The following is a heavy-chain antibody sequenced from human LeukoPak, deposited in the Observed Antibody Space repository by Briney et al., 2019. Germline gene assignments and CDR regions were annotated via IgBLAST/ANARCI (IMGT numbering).Heavy chain of an antibody. J-gene: IGHJ6*03. Sequence: PGGSLRLSCAASGFTFDDYAMHWVRQAPGKGLEWVSGISWNSGSIGYADSVKGRFTISRDNAKNSLYLQMNSLRAEDTAFYCAKDSTTGSGWYSYYYYYMDVWGKGTTVTISS. CDR1: GFTFDDYA. D-gene: IGHD6-19*01. CDR3: AKDSTTGSGWYSYYYYYMDV. V-gene: IGHV3-9*01. CDR2: ISWNSGSI.